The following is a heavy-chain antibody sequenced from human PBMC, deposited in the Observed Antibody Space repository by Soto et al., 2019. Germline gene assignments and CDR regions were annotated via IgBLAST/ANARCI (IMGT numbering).Heavy chain of an antibody. D-gene: IGHD2-15*01. J-gene: IGHJ5*02. CDR1: GFTFSSYS. V-gene: IGHV3-21*01. CDR2: ISSSSSYI. Sequence: PGGSLRLSCAASGFTFSSYSMNWVRQAPGKGLEWVSSISSSSSYIYYADSVKGRFTISRDNAKNSLYLQMNSLRAEDTAVYYCARGRDIVVVVAATWTRWFDPWGQGTLVTVSS. CDR3: ARGRDIVVVVAATWTRWFDP.